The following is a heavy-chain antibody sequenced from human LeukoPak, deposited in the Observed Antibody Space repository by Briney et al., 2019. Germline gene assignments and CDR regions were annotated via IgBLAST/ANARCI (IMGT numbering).Heavy chain of an antibody. V-gene: IGHV3-21*01. Sequence: GGSLRLSCAASGFTFSSYSMNWVRQTPGKGLEWVSSISSSSSYIYYADSVKGRFTISRDNAKNSLYLQMNSLRAEDTAVYYCARAHSSSGYDYPNDAFDIWGQGTMVTVSS. CDR3: ARAHSSSGYDYPNDAFDI. CDR2: ISSSSSYI. CDR1: GFTFSSYS. D-gene: IGHD5-12*01. J-gene: IGHJ3*02.